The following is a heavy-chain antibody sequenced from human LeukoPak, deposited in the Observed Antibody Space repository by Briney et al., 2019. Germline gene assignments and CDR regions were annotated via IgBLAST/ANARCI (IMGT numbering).Heavy chain of an antibody. CDR2: IYTSGST. CDR3: ARVLGYCSSTSCPKHYYMDV. V-gene: IGHV4-4*07. Sequence: SETLSLTCTVSGGSINSYYWSWIRQPAGKGLEWIGRIYTSGSTNYNPSLKSRVTMSVDTSKNQFSLKLSSVTAADTAVYYCARVLGYCSSTSCPKHYYMDVWGKGTTVTVSS. CDR1: GGSINSYY. D-gene: IGHD2-2*01. J-gene: IGHJ6*03.